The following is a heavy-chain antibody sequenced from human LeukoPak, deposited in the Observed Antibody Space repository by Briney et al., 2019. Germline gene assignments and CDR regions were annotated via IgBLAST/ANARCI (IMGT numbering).Heavy chain of an antibody. CDR1: GGTFSSYA. CDR3: ARDRRATRDDAFDI. CDR2: IIPIFGTA. V-gene: IGHV1-69*13. J-gene: IGHJ3*02. D-gene: IGHD5-12*01. Sequence: SVKVSCKASGGTFSSYAISWVRQAPGQGLEWMGGIIPIFGTANYAQKFQGRVTITADESTSTAYMELSSLRSEDTAVYYCARDRRATRDDAFDIWGQGTMVTVSS.